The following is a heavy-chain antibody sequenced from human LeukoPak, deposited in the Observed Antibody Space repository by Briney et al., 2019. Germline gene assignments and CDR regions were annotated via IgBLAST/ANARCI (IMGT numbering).Heavy chain of an antibody. J-gene: IGHJ6*02. CDR2: ISAYNGNT. CDR1: GYTFTSYG. V-gene: IGHV1-18*01. D-gene: IGHD4-17*01. CDR3: ARLLVTTGGREYYYYGMDV. Sequence: ASVKVSRKASGYTFTSYGISWVRQAPGQGLEWMGWISAYNGNTNYAQKLQGRVTMTTDTSTSTAYMELRSLRSDDTAVYYCARLLVTTGGREYYYYGMDVWGQGTTVTVSS.